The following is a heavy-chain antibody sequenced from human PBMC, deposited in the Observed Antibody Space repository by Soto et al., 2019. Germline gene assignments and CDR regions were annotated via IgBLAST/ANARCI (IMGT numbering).Heavy chain of an antibody. CDR3: TSPSRVVGMDV. D-gene: IGHD2-2*01. J-gene: IGHJ6*02. Sequence: WGSLRLSCAASGFTFSGSAMHWVRQASGKGLEWVGRIRSKANSYATSYAASVKGRFTISRDDSTNTAYLQMNSLKTEDSAVYYGTSPSRVVGMDVWGQETTVTVSS. CDR2: IRSKANSYAT. V-gene: IGHV3-73*01. CDR1: GFTFSGSA.